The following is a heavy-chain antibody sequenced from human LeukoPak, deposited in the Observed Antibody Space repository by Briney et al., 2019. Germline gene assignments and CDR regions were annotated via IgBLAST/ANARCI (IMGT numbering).Heavy chain of an antibody. Sequence: GGSLRLSCVASGYPFSSYSMNWVRQAPGKGLEWVANIKQDGSEKYYVDSVKGRFTISRDNAKNSLYLQMNSLRAEDTAVYYCARDRGYSYGFDYWGQGTLVTVSS. CDR3: ARDRGYSYGFDY. V-gene: IGHV3-7*03. J-gene: IGHJ4*02. CDR2: IKQDGSEK. D-gene: IGHD5-18*01. CDR1: GYPFSSYS.